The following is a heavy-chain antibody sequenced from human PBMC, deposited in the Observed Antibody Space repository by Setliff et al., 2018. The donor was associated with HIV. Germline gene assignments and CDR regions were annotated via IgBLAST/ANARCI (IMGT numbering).Heavy chain of an antibody. CDR2: LSPIRSIA. CDR3: ARDPSGHSYGYYFDL. Sequence: SVKVSCKDSGNTFNIYAISWVRQAPGHGPEWVGGLSPIRSIANYAQKFQGRVTITADKSRSTAYMELSSMTSEDTAVYYCARDPSGHSYGYYFDLWGQGTLVTVSS. V-gene: IGHV1-69*10. D-gene: IGHD5-18*01. CDR1: GNTFNIYA. J-gene: IGHJ4*02.